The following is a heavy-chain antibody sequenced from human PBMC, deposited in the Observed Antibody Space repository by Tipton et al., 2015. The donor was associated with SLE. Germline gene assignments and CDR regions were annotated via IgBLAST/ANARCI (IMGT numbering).Heavy chain of an antibody. Sequence: SLRLSCVASGFTFRTYGMHWVRQAPGRGLEWVSFIRYDGNNQNYADSVKGRFTISRDNSKNTLFLQMNSLRPDDTAVYFCAKYGDYDESFDHWGQGTLVTVSS. V-gene: IGHV3-30*02. D-gene: IGHD4-17*01. CDR1: GFTFRTYG. CDR3: AKYGDYDESFDH. CDR2: IRYDGNNQ. J-gene: IGHJ4*02.